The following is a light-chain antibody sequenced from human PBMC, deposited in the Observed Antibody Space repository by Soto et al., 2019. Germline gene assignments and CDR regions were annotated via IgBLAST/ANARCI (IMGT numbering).Light chain of an antibody. CDR1: SSDVGGYNY. V-gene: IGLV2-14*01. CDR3: NSYTSKSTGV. Sequence: QPASVSGSPGQSITISCTGTSSDVGGYNYVSWYQQHPGKAPKLIIYELINRPSGVSNRFSGSKSGNTASLTISGLQAEDEADYYCNSYTSKSTGVFGTGTKLTVL. J-gene: IGLJ1*01. CDR2: ELI.